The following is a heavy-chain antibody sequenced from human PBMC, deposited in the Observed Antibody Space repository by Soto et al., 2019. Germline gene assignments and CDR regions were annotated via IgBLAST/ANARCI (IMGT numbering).Heavy chain of an antibody. V-gene: IGHV4-34*01. CDR1: GGSFSGYY. CDR2: INHSGST. CDR3: ARGPTVRGAFDI. Sequence: QVQLQQWGAGLLKPSETLSLTCAVYGGSFSGYYWSWIRQPPGKGLEWIGEINHSGSTNYNPSLKSRVPISVDTSKNQFSLKLSSVTAADTAVYYCARGPTVRGAFDIWGQGTMVTVSS. J-gene: IGHJ3*02. D-gene: IGHD4-17*01.